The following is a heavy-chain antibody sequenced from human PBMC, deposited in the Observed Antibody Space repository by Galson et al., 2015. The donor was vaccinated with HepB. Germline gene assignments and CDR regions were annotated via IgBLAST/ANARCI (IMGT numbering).Heavy chain of an antibody. Sequence: SLRLSCAASGFTFSSYAMSWVRQAPGKGLEWVSAISGSGGSTYYADSVKGRFTISRDNSKDTLYLQMNSLRAEDTAVYYCAKDQIYYDSSDAFDIWGQGTMVTVFS. CDR1: GFTFSSYA. CDR2: ISGSGGST. D-gene: IGHD3-22*01. J-gene: IGHJ3*02. V-gene: IGHV3-23*01. CDR3: AKDQIYYDSSDAFDI.